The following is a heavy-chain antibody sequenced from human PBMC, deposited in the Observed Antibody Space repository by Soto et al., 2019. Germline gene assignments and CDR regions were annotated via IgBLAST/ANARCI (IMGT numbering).Heavy chain of an antibody. CDR2: ISSSSSYT. CDR1: GFTFSDYY. V-gene: IGHV3-11*06. Sequence: SLGLSCAASGFTFSDYYMSWIRQAPGKGLDWISYISSSSSYTNYADFVKGRFTISXXXXKXXXYXQXXXLRAEDTAVYYCARYIVGATSGYFDYWGQGT. D-gene: IGHD1-26*01. CDR3: ARYIVGATSGYFDY. J-gene: IGHJ4*02.